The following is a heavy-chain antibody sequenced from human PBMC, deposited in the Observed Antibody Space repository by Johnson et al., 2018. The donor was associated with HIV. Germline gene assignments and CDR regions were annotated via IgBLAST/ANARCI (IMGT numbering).Heavy chain of an antibody. CDR3: ATFGGGSFHAFDI. J-gene: IGHJ3*02. Sequence: MLLVESGGGVVQPGRSLRLSCAASGFTFSSYAMHWVRQAPGKGLEWVANIKQDGSEKYYVDSVKGRFTISRDNAKNSLYLQMNSLRAEDTAVYYCATFGGGSFHAFDIWGQGTMVTVSS. D-gene: IGHD1-26*01. CDR1: GFTFSSYA. CDR2: IKQDGSEK. V-gene: IGHV3-7*03.